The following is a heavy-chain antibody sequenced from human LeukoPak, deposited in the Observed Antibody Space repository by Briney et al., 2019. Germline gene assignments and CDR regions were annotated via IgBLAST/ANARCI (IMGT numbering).Heavy chain of an antibody. CDR2: ISGSGDST. CDR1: GFTFSSYA. Sequence: PGGSLRLSCAASGFTFSSYAMGWVRQAPGKGLEWVSAISGSGDSTYYADSVKGRFTISRDNSKNTLCLQMNSLRAEDTAVYYCAKDPIGYCSGGSCYPWGQGTLVTVSS. V-gene: IGHV3-23*01. CDR3: AKDPIGYCSGGSCYP. D-gene: IGHD2-15*01. J-gene: IGHJ5*02.